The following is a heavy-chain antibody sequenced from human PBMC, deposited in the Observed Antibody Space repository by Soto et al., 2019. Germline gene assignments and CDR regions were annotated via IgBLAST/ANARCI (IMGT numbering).Heavy chain of an antibody. J-gene: IGHJ4*02. CDR2: IIPILGIA. CDR3: ASLRIAVAGTTNFFDY. Sequence: QVQLVQSGAEVKKPGSSVKVSCKASGGTFSSYTISWVRQAPGQGLEWMGRIIPILGIANYVQKFQGRVTITADKSTSTAYMELSSLRSEDTAVYYCASLRIAVAGTTNFFDYWGQGTLVTVSS. V-gene: IGHV1-69*02. CDR1: GGTFSSYT. D-gene: IGHD6-19*01.